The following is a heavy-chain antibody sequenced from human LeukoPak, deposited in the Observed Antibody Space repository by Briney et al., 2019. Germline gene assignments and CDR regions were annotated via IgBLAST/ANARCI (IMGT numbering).Heavy chain of an antibody. V-gene: IGHV1-8*01. D-gene: IGHD3-10*02. CDR1: GYTFTSYD. CDR2: MNPNSGNT. Sequence: ASVKVSCKASGYTFTSYDINWVRQATGQGLEWMGWMNPNSGNTGYAQKFQGRVSMTRDTSISTAYMELSSLRSEDTAVYYCARGPVEAVFGVSTEDWGQGTTVTVPS. CDR3: ARGPVEAVFGVSTED. J-gene: IGHJ6*02.